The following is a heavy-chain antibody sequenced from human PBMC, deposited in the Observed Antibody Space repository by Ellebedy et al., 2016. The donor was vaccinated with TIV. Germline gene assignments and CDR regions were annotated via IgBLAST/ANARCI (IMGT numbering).Heavy chain of an antibody. J-gene: IGHJ5*02. CDR3: VGFGVLNL. Sequence: PGGSLRLSCAAWGFSFSNFWMSWVRQAPGKGLEWVAHIKTDGSETYYVDSGKDRFTISRENAKNALFLQMDGLRVEDSSVYYCVGFGVLNLWGQGAPVTVSS. CDR1: GFSFSNFW. CDR2: IKTDGSET. D-gene: IGHD3-3*01. V-gene: IGHV3-7*01.